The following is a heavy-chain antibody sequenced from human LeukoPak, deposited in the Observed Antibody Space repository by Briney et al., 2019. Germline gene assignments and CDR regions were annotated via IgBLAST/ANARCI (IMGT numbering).Heavy chain of an antibody. D-gene: IGHD3-10*01. CDR3: ARNLKWFGDPNY. J-gene: IGHJ4*02. CDR1: GFTFSNYW. Sequence: GGSLRLSCAVSGFTFSNYWMSWVRQAPGKGLEWVANIKQDGSEKYYVDSVKGRFTISRDKAKNSLYLQMTSLRAEDTAVYYCARNLKWFGDPNYWGQGNLVPVSS. V-gene: IGHV3-7*01. CDR2: IKQDGSEK.